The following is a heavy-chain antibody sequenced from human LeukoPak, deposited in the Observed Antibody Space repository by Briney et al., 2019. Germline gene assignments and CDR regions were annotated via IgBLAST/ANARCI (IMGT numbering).Heavy chain of an antibody. V-gene: IGHV3-23*01. CDR2: ISSSGGST. J-gene: IGHJ4*02. D-gene: IGHD3-22*01. Sequence: PGGSLRLSCAASGFTFSSYTMSWVRQAPGKGLEWVSDISSSGGSTYYADSVKGRFTISRDNSKNTLYLQMNSLRAEDTAVYYCAKRGYDSSGYYIVRGSTFDYWGQGTLVTVSS. CDR3: AKRGYDSSGYYIVRGSTFDY. CDR1: GFTFSSYT.